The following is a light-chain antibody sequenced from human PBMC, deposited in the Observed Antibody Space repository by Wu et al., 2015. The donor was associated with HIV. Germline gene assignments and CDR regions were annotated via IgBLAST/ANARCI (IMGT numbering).Light chain of an antibody. V-gene: IGKV1-39*01. CDR1: RSISNR. Sequence: DIQMTQSPSSLSASVGDRVTITCRASRSISNRLNWYQQKPGKAPKLLIYAASTLQSGVPSKFSGSGSGTDFTLTISSLQPEDVATYYCQKYNTAPWTFGQGTKVEMK. J-gene: IGKJ1*01. CDR3: QKYNTAPWT. CDR2: AAS.